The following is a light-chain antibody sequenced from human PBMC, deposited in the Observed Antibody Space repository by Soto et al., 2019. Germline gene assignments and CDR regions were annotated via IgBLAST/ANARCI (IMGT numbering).Light chain of an antibody. J-gene: IGKJ1*01. CDR3: QQYDNLPPTWT. CDR2: DAS. Sequence: DIQMTQSPSSLSASLGDSVTIXXQASQDISNYLNWYQQKPGKAPKLLXXDASNLETGVPSRFSGSGSGTDFTFTISSLQPEDIATYYCQQYDNLPPTWTFGQGTKVDIK. V-gene: IGKV1-33*01. CDR1: QDISNY.